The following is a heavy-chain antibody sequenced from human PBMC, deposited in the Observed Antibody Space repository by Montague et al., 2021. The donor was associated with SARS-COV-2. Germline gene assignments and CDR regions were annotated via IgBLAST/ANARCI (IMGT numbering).Heavy chain of an antibody. Sequence: SETLSLTCAVYGGSFSGYYWSWIRQPPGKGLEWIGEINHSGSAKYNPTPKSRVTISVDTSKNQFSLKLSSVTAADTAVYYCARVKKRVFTYDDVSSGYASDYWGQGTLVTVSS. J-gene: IGHJ4*02. D-gene: IGHD3-22*01. V-gene: IGHV4-34*01. CDR1: GGSFSGYY. CDR2: INHSGSA. CDR3: ARVKKRVFTYDDVSSGYASDY.